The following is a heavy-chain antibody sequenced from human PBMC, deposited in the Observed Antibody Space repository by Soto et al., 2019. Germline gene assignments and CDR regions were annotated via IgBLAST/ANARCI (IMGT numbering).Heavy chain of an antibody. Sequence: SVKVSCKASGGTFSSYAISWVRQAPGQGLEWVGGIIPIFGTANYAQKFQGRVTITADKSTSTAYRELSSLRSEVTAVYYCAALNSGSLYYGMDVWGQGTTVTVSS. V-gene: IGHV1-69*06. CDR3: AALNSGSLYYGMDV. J-gene: IGHJ6*02. D-gene: IGHD2-15*01. CDR2: IIPIFGTA. CDR1: GGTFSSYA.